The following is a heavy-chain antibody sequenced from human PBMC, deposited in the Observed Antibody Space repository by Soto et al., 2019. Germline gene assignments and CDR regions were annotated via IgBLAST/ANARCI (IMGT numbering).Heavy chain of an antibody. CDR2: ITSGSSTI. CDR3: VRDAGSLGY. CDR1: GFTFNSYS. J-gene: IGHJ4*02. D-gene: IGHD3-10*01. Sequence: EVQLVESGGGLVQPGGSLRLSCVVSGFTFNSYSMDWVRQAPGKGLDWVSYITSGSSTIHYADSMTGRFTTSRDNAKNSVFLQMNSLRVEDTAVYYCVRDAGSLGYWGQGTLVTVSS. V-gene: IGHV3-48*01.